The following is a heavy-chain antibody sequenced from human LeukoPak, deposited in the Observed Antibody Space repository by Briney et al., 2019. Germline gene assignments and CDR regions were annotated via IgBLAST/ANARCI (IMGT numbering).Heavy chain of an antibody. CDR3: ARGLGIQLWIDY. J-gene: IGHJ4*02. V-gene: IGHV3-74*01. D-gene: IGHD5-18*01. CDR1: GFTFSSYR. Sequence: GGSLRLSCAASGFTFSSYRMYWVRQAPGKGLVWVSRINSDGSSRNYADSVKGRFTISRDNAKNTLYLQMNSLRVEDTAVYYCARGLGIQLWIDYWGQGTLVTVSS. CDR2: INSDGSSR.